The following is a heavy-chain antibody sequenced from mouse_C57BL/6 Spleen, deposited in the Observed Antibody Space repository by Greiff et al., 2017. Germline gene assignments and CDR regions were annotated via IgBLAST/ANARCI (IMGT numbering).Heavy chain of an antibody. CDR3: TTSWDGY. Sequence: VQLQQSGAELVRPGASVKLSCTASGFNIKDDYMHWVKQRPEQGLEWIGWIDPENGDTEYASKFQGKATITADTSSNTAYLQRSSLTSEDTAVYYCTTSWDGYWGQGTTLTVSS. CDR2: IDPENGDT. V-gene: IGHV14-4*01. J-gene: IGHJ2*01. D-gene: IGHD4-1*01. CDR1: GFNIKDDY.